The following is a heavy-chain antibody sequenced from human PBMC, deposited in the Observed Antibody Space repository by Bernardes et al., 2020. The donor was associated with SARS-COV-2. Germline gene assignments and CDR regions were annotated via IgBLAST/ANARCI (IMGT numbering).Heavy chain of an antibody. V-gene: IGHV3-30*03. CDR1: GFTFSSYG. D-gene: IGHD4-4*01. CDR2: ISYDGSNK. CDR3: ATDEVHTVTTDTYYYYGMDV. Sequence: VGSLILSCAASGFTFSSYGMHWVRQAPGKGLEWVAVISYDGSNKYYADSVKGRFTISRDNSKNTLYLQMNSLRAEDTAVYYCATDEVHTVTTDTYYYYGMDVWGQGTTVTVSS. J-gene: IGHJ6*02.